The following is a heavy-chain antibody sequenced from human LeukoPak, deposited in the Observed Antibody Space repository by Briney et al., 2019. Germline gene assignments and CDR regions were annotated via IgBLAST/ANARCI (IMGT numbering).Heavy chain of an antibody. D-gene: IGHD5-12*01. Sequence: GGSLRLSCAASGFRFSIYTMSWVRQAPGKGLEWVAGIFGSGYNTYYADSVKGRFTISRDNSKNTLYLQMNSLRAEDTAVYYCARGMSGYSSYDFWGQGILVTVSS. CDR3: ARGMSGYSSYDF. J-gene: IGHJ4*02. V-gene: IGHV3-23*01. CDR2: IFGSGYNT. CDR1: GFRFSIYT.